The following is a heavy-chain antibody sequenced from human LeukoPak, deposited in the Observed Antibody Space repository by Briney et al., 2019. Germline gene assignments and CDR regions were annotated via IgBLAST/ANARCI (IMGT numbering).Heavy chain of an antibody. D-gene: IGHD4-17*01. Sequence: SETLSLTCTVSGGSISSHYWSWIRQPPGKGLEWIGSIYHSGSTYYNPSLKSRVTISVDTSKNQFSLKLSSVTAADTAVYYCARDGDTVTTTVDYWGQGTLVTVSS. CDR1: GGSISSHY. CDR3: ARDGDTVTTTVDY. CDR2: IYHSGST. J-gene: IGHJ4*02. V-gene: IGHV4-38-2*02.